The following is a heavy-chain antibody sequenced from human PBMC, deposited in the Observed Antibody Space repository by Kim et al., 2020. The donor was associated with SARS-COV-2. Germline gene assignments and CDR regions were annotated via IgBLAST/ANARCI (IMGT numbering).Heavy chain of an antibody. D-gene: IGHD3-22*01. V-gene: IGHV4-34*01. J-gene: IGHJ4*02. CDR3: ARDSYYYDAGGYYYFDS. Sequence: LKSRVTISIDTSTNHFSLKLSSVTAADTAVFYCARDSYYYDAGGYYYFDSWGQGTLVTVSP.